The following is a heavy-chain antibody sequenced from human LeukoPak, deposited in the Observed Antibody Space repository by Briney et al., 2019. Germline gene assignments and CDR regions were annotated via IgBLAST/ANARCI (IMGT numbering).Heavy chain of an antibody. CDR1: GYTFTGYY. D-gene: IGHD6-19*01. Sequence: ASVRVTCKASGYTFTGYYMHWVRQAPGQGLEWMGWINPNSGGTNYAQKFQGWVTMTRDTSISTAYMELSRLRSDDTAVYYCARDMAGRLTQNYYYYGMDVWGQGTTVTVSS. CDR3: ARDMAGRLTQNYYYYGMDV. V-gene: IGHV1-2*04. J-gene: IGHJ6*02. CDR2: INPNSGGT.